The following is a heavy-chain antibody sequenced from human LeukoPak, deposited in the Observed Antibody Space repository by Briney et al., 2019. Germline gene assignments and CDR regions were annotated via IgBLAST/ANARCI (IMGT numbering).Heavy chain of an antibody. J-gene: IGHJ6*03. CDR3: AIDGVVVPAAIRYYYYYMDL. D-gene: IGHD2-2*01. CDR1: GGSISSGSYY. CDR2: IYTSGST. V-gene: IGHV4-61*02. Sequence: SETLSLTCTVSGGSISSGSYYWSWIRQPAGRGLEWIGRIYTSGSTNYNPSLKSRVTISVDTSKNQFSLKLSSVTAADPAVYYCAIDGVVVPAAIRYYYYYMDLWGKGTTVTVSS.